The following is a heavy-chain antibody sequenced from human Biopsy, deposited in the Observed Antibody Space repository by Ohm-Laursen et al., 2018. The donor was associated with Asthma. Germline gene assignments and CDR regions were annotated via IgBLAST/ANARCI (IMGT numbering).Heavy chain of an antibody. J-gene: IGHJ6*02. D-gene: IGHD6-19*01. CDR3: ARCQVGYSSGWSLLLKKIYYSGMDV. V-gene: IGHV1-69*13. CDR1: GGTFSNFA. CDR2: IMTDFGKT. Sequence: SVKVSCKAPGGTFSNFAISWVRQAPGQGLEWLGGIMTDFGKTNYAQKLQGRVTITADESTSTAYMEVTSLRSEDTAIYYCARCQVGYSSGWSLLLKKIYYSGMDVWGQGTAVTVSS.